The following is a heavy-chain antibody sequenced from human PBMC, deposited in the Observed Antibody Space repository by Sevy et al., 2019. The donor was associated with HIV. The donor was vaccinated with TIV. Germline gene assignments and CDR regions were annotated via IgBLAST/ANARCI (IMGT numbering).Heavy chain of an antibody. CDR1: GFTFSSHG. J-gene: IGHJ4*02. CDR2: MSYDGSYK. V-gene: IGHV3-30*03. D-gene: IGHD6-13*01. CDR3: ARDSGYSINWYPAY. Sequence: GESLKISCAASGFTFSSHGMHWVRQAPGKGLEWVAVMSYDGSYKSYGDSVKGRFTISRDDSKNTLYLQMNSLRPEDTAMYYCARDSGYSINWYPAYSGQGTLVTVSS.